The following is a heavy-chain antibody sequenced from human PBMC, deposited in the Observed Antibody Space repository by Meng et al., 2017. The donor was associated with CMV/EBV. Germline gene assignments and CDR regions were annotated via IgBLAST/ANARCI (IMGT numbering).Heavy chain of an antibody. CDR2: ISWDGGST. J-gene: IGHJ6*02. D-gene: IGHD3-3*01. CDR1: GFTFDDYT. Sequence: GESLKISCAASGFTFDDYTMHWVRQAPGKGLEWVSLISWDGGSTYYADSVKGRFTISRDNSKNSLYLQMNSLRTEDTALYYFAKEAEPHSGYDFWSGYYTSGMDVWGQGATVTVSS. CDR3: AKEAEPHSGYDFWSGYYTSGMDV. V-gene: IGHV3-43*01.